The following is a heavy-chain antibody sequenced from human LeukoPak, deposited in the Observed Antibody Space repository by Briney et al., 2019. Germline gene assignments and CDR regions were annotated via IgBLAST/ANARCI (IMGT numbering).Heavy chain of an antibody. D-gene: IGHD2/OR15-2a*01. V-gene: IGHV3-23*01. CDR3: AKGSFLPQVGYFDY. Sequence: GGTLRLSCAASGFTFSSYGVSWVRQAPGEGLEWVSAISGSGGSTYYADSVKGRFTISRDNSKNTLYLQMNSLRAEDTAVYYCAKGSFLPQVGYFDYWGQGTLVTVSS. J-gene: IGHJ4*02. CDR2: ISGSGGST. CDR1: GFTFSSYG.